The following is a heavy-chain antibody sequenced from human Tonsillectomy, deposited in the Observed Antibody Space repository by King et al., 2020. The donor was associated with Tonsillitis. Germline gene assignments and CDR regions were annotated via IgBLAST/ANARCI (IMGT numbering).Heavy chain of an antibody. D-gene: IGHD2-21*01. V-gene: IGHV4-39*01. Sequence: QLQESGPGLVKPSETLSLTCTVSGGSIRSTTFYWVWIRQPPGKGLGWIGSIYYNGSTYYNPSLKSQITISVDTSMNQFSLKLRSVTAPDPAVYYCARLRGYSYAGDPWGQGTLVAVSS. CDR2: IYYNGST. J-gene: IGHJ5*02. CDR3: ARLRGYSYAGDP. CDR1: GGSIRSTTFY.